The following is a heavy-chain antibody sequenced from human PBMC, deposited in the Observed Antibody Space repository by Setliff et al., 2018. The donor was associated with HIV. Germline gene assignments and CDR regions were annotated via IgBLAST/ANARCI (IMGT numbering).Heavy chain of an antibody. V-gene: IGHV4-38-2*02. CDR3: ARGGAHYYGSGSYYNWFDP. CDR1: TDPITTPYF. J-gene: IGHJ5*02. D-gene: IGHD3-10*01. Sequence: SETLSLTCTVSTDPITTPYFWGWIRQPPGKGLEWIGNISYSGSTYYNPSLKSRVTISVDTSKNQFSLKLSSVTAADTAMYYCARGGAHYYGSGSYYNWFDPWGQGTLVTVSS. CDR2: ISYSGST.